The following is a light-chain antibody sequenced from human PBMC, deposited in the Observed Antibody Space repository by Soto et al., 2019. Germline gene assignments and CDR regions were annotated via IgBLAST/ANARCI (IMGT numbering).Light chain of an antibody. CDR2: DNN. CDR1: SSNIGKNY. CDR3: GTWDSSLSAVL. Sequence: QAVVTQPPSVSAAPGQKVTISCSGSSSNIGKNYVSWYQQFPGTAPTLLIYDNNKRPFGIPDRFSGSKSGTAATLGITELQTEDEADYYCGTWDSSLSAVLFGGGTKVTVL. V-gene: IGLV1-51*01. J-gene: IGLJ2*01.